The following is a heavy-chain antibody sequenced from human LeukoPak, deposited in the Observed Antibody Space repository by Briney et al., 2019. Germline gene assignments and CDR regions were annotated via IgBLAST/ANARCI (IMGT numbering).Heavy chain of an antibody. V-gene: IGHV4-4*09. J-gene: IGHJ2*01. CDR1: GGSFSGYY. D-gene: IGHD1-14*01. Sequence: SETLSLTCAVYGGSFSGYYWSWIRQPPGKGLEWIGYIYTSGSTNYNPSLKSRVTISVDTSKNQFSLKLSSVTAADTAVYYCARQTRHAWYFDLWGRGTLVTVSS. CDR2: IYTSGST. CDR3: ARQTRHAWYFDL.